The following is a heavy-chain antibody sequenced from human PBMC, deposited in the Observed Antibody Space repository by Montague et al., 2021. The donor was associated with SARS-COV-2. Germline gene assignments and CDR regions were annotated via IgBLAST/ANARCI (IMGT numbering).Heavy chain of an antibody. CDR3: ARSLPNSAGYSIDS. V-gene: IGHV3-21*01. CDR1: GFTFRSYS. CDR2: ISTGRRSYI. J-gene: IGHJ4*02. D-gene: IGHD3-22*01. Sequence: SLRFSCAVSGFTFRSYSLTWVRQAPGKGLAWVSSISTGRRSYIWYRESVKGRFTISRDNAKNPLFLQMNSLRDEDTAVYYCARSLPNSAGYSIDSWGQGTLVTVSS.